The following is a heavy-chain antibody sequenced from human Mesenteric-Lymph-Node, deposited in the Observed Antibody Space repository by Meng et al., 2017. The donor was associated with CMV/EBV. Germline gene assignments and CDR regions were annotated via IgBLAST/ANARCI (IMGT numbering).Heavy chain of an antibody. Sequence: SCAASGCTLSSYWMSWVRQAPGKGLEWVANIKQDGSEKYYVDSVKGRFTISRDNAKNSLYLQMNSLGAEDTAVYYCARYRGMRYFDYWGQGTLVTVSS. J-gene: IGHJ4*02. CDR1: GCTLSSYW. CDR2: IKQDGSEK. CDR3: ARYRGMRYFDY. V-gene: IGHV3-7*04. D-gene: IGHD1-26*01.